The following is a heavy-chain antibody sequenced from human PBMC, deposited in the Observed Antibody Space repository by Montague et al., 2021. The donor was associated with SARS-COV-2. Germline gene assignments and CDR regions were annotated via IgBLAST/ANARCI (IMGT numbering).Heavy chain of an antibody. CDR3: ARLRDGVVPSPILGVGPYYSYYYMDV. Sequence: SETLSLTCAVHGTSFSGYYWNWIRRPPGKGLEWIGEINHGGSTKYSPSLKSRLTISADTSKNQFSLKLTSVAAADMAVYYCARLRDGVVPSPILGVGPYYSYYYMDVWGRGTTVTVSS. CDR1: GTSFSGYY. CDR2: INHGGST. D-gene: IGHD3-10*01. J-gene: IGHJ6*03. V-gene: IGHV4-34*01.